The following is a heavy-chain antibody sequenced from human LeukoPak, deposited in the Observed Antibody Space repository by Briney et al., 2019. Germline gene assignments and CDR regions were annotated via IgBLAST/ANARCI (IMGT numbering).Heavy chain of an antibody. J-gene: IGHJ4*02. Sequence: GASVKVSCKASGYTFTGYYMHWVRQAPGQGLEWMGWINPNSGGTNYAQKFQGRVTMTRDTSISTAYMELSRLRSDDTAVYYCARDLYYYDSSGYYYASSEFDYWGQGTLVTVSS. CDR1: GYTFTGYY. CDR3: ARDLYYYDSSGYYYASSEFDY. CDR2: INPNSGGT. V-gene: IGHV1-2*02. D-gene: IGHD3-22*01.